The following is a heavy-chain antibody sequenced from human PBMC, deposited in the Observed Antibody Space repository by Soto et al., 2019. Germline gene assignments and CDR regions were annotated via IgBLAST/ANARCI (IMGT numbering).Heavy chain of an antibody. J-gene: IGHJ4*02. V-gene: IGHV3-21*05. Sequence: GGSLTLSCAASGFTVRSYGMNWVRQASVGGLYWIWYISSSSNLKASANTSTGRSIISKDNAESSVFLQMNSLKDEDTALYFCMREPITAHFDSWGQGTQVTVSS. CDR2: ISSSSNLK. CDR3: MREPITAHFDS. D-gene: IGHD1-20*01. CDR1: GFTVRSYG.